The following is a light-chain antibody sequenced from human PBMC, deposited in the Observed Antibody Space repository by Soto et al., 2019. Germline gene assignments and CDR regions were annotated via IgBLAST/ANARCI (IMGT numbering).Light chain of an antibody. Sequence: QSVLTQPPSASGTPGQRVTISCSGSSSNIGSNYVYWYQQLPGTAPKLLIYRNNQRPSGVPDRFSGSKSGTSASLVISGLRSEDEADYYCAAWDDSLSVFGGGTKLTVL. CDR3: AAWDDSLSV. CDR1: SSNIGSNY. V-gene: IGLV1-47*01. CDR2: RNN. J-gene: IGLJ2*01.